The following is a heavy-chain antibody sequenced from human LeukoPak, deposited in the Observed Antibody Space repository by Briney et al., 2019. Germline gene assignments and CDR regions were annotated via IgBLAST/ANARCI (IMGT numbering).Heavy chain of an antibody. CDR1: GFSVSDNY. V-gene: IGHV3-53*01. Sequence: PGGSLRLSCAASGFSVSDNYMIWVRQAPGQGLEWVSIIHTGGETYYADSVRGRFTISRDNSRNTVYLQMDSLRAEDAAVYYCARGFAPAYSYGVFDYWGQGTLVTVSS. D-gene: IGHD5-18*01. CDR3: ARGFAPAYSYGVFDY. CDR2: IHTGGET. J-gene: IGHJ4*02.